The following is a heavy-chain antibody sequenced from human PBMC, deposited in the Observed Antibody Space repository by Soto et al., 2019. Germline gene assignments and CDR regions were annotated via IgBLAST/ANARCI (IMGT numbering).Heavy chain of an antibody. Sequence: GGSLRLSCGASRFTFRSDSMNWVRQAPGKGLEWVSSISSSSSYIYYADSVKGRFAISRDNAKNSLYLQMNSLRAEDTAVYYCARDHCSSTSCYSPWGQGTLVTVSS. J-gene: IGHJ4*02. CDR1: RFTFRSDS. CDR2: ISSSSSYI. CDR3: ARDHCSSTSCYSP. D-gene: IGHD2-2*01. V-gene: IGHV3-21*01.